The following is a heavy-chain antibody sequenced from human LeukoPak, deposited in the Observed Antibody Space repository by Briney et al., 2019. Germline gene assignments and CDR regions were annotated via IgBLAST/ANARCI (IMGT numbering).Heavy chain of an antibody. D-gene: IGHD6-13*01. CDR3: ASNSGVSSSWQRDY. V-gene: IGHV3-48*03. J-gene: IGHJ4*02. CDR1: GFTFSSYE. Sequence: PGGSLRLSCAASGFTFSSYEMNWVRQAPGNGLERVSYISSRGSTIYYADSVKGRFTISRDNAKNSLYLQMNSLRAEDTAVYYCASNSGVSSSWQRDYWGQGTLVTVSS. CDR2: ISSRGSTI.